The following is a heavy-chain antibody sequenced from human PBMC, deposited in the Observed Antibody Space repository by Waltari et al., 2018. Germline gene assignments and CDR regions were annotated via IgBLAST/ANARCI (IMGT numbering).Heavy chain of an antibody. D-gene: IGHD2-21*01. J-gene: IGHJ6*02. CDR2: INPRGGST. V-gene: IGHV1-46*01. CDR3: ALDTGALWMDV. CDR1: EYTFTSSY. Sequence: QVQLVQSGAEVKKPGASVKISCKTSEYTFTSSYIHWVRQAPGQGLEWMGRINPRGGSTIYEQKVQGRVTMTRDTSTSTVYMELSSLRSEDTAVYYCALDTGALWMDVWGQGTTVTVSS.